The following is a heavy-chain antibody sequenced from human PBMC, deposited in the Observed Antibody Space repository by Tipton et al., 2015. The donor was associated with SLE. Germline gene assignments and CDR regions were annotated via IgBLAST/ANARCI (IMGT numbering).Heavy chain of an antibody. CDR1: GGSISSHY. Sequence: TLSLTCTVSGGSISSHYWSWIRQPPGKGLEWIGYIYYSGSTNYNPSLKSRVTISVDTSKNRFSLKLSSVTAADTAVYYCARHSGSYTDAFDIWGQGTMVTVSS. V-gene: IGHV4-59*08. CDR2: IYYSGST. D-gene: IGHD1-26*01. J-gene: IGHJ3*02. CDR3: ARHSGSYTDAFDI.